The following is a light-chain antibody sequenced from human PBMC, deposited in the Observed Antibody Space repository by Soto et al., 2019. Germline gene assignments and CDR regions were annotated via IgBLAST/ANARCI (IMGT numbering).Light chain of an antibody. J-gene: IGKJ4*01. CDR3: KQRSNLGGV. Sequence: EIVLTQSPATLSLSPGVRATLSCRASQSVSSYLAWYQQKPGQAPRLLIYDASNRATGIPARFSGSGSGTDFTLTISSLEPEDFAVYYCKQRSNLGGVFGGGTKLEIK. V-gene: IGKV3-11*01. CDR2: DAS. CDR1: QSVSSY.